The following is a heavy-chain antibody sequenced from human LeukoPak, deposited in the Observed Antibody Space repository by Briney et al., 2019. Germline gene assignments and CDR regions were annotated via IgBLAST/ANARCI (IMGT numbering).Heavy chain of an antibody. CDR3: ASLVGKGYSLFDY. J-gene: IGHJ4*02. Sequence: PGGSLRLSCAASGFTFNSFTMHWVRQAPGKGLEWVALMSNDGSSEYYADSVKGRFTISRDNSKNTLYLQMNSLRAEDTAVYYCASLVGKGYSLFDYWGQGTLVTVSS. CDR2: MSNDGSSE. CDR1: GFTFNSFT. V-gene: IGHV3-30-3*01. D-gene: IGHD4-11*01.